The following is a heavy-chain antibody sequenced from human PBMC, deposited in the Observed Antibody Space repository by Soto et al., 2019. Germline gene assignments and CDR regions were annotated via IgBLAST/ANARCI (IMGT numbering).Heavy chain of an antibody. V-gene: IGHV3-30*18. CDR2: ISYDGSNQ. Sequence: GGSLRLSCAASGFTFNIYGMHWVRQAPDKGLEWVALISYDGSNQYYADSVKGRFTISRNNSKNTLFLQMNSLRADDTAVYYCAKDQASGQGSFDSWGQGTLVTVSS. J-gene: IGHJ4*02. CDR1: GFTFNIYG. CDR3: AKDQASGQGSFDS.